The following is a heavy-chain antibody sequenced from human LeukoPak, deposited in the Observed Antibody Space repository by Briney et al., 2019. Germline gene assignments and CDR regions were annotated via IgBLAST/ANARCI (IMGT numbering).Heavy chain of an antibody. V-gene: IGHV3-7*03. CDR3: ARGDFDY. Sequence: GGSLRLSCAASGFTFSSYAMSWVRQTPGKGLEWVANMNQDGSRKYYVDSVRGRFSISRDNTKNSMELQMDNLRTEDTAVYYCARGDFDYWGQGVLVSVSS. J-gene: IGHJ4*02. CDR2: MNQDGSRK. CDR1: GFTFSSYA.